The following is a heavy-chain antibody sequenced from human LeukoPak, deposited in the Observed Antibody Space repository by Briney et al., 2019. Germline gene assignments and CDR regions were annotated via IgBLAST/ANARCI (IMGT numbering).Heavy chain of an antibody. CDR3: ARRKDDSSGPDDY. J-gene: IGHJ4*02. Sequence: GGSQRLSCAASGFTFGSHTMLWVRQPPGKGLEWVSSISSSSTYIYYAESVKGRFTISRDNAKNTLYLQMNSLGAEDTAVYYCARRKDDSSGPDDYWGQGTLVTVSS. CDR2: ISSSSTYI. V-gene: IGHV3-21*01. D-gene: IGHD3-22*01. CDR1: GFTFGSHT.